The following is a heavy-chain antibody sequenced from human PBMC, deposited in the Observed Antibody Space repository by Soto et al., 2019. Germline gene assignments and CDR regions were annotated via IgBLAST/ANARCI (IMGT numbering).Heavy chain of an antibody. D-gene: IGHD6-13*01. Sequence: PSETLCLTCAVDGGTFSGYYWSWIRQPPGKGLEWIGEINQSGSTNYNPSLKSRVTISVDTSKNQFSLKLSSVTAADTAVHYCARTYSSSWSPFEYWGQGTLVTVSS. V-gene: IGHV4-34*01. CDR1: GGTFSGYY. J-gene: IGHJ4*02. CDR3: ARTYSSSWSPFEY. CDR2: INQSGST.